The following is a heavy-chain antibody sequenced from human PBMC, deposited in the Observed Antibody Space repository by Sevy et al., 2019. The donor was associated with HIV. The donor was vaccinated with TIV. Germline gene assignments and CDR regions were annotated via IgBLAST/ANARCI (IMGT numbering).Heavy chain of an antibody. CDR3: AGGRYDSSGSFDALDI. CDR1: GFTFTSYA. V-gene: IGHV3-23*01. CDR2: IYGSGGVT. Sequence: GGSLRLSCKPSGFTFTSYAMNWVRQAPGKGLEWISTIYGSGGVTYYEDSVKGRFTISRDKSKNTLYLQMNGLRTEDTALYYCAGGRYDSSGSFDALDIWGQGTMVTVSS. J-gene: IGHJ3*02. D-gene: IGHD3-22*01.